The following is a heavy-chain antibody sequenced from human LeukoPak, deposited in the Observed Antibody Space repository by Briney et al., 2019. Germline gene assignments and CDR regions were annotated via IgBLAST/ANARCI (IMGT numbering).Heavy chain of an antibody. J-gene: IGHJ3*02. V-gene: IGHV1-2*02. CDR2: INPNSGGI. Sequence: ASVKVSCKASGYSFTGYYIHWVRQAPGQRLEWMGWINPNSGGIKYAQKFQGRVTMTRDKSISTAYMELNRLGSDDTAVYYCGRDRAFAGTAPDAFDTWGQGTMVTVSS. CDR3: GRDRAFAGTAPDAFDT. D-gene: IGHD6-13*01. CDR1: GYSFTGYY.